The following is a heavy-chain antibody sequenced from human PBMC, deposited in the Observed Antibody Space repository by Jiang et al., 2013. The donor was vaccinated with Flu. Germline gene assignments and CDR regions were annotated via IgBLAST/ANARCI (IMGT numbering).Heavy chain of an antibody. CDR2: ISHGGST. D-gene: IGHD5-12*01. CDR3: ARGRGYSGFEPHFFDH. V-gene: IGHV4-31*03. Sequence: VQLVESGPGLVKPSQTLSLICSVSGGSLSSGGYYWTWIRHHPGKGLEWIGYISHGGSTNYNPSLKSRVTISEDTSKNQFSLRLSSVTAADTALYHCARGRGYSGFEPHFFDHWGQGALVTVSS. CDR1: GGSLSSGGYY. J-gene: IGHJ4*02.